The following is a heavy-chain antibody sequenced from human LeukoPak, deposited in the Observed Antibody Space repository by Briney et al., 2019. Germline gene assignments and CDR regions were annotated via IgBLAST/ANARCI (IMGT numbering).Heavy chain of an antibody. Sequence: PSQTLSLTCTVSGGSISSGDYYWSWIRQPPWKGLEWIGYIYYSGSTYYNPSLKSRVTISVDTSKNQFSLKLSSVTAADTAVYYCARDLRYRGYKPPAYYFDYWGQGTLVTVSS. CDR2: IYYSGST. CDR3: ARDLRYRGYKPPAYYFDY. CDR1: GGSISSGDYY. D-gene: IGHD5-12*01. J-gene: IGHJ4*02. V-gene: IGHV4-30-4*08.